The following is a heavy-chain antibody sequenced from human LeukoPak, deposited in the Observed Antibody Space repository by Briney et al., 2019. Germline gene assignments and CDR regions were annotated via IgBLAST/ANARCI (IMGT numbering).Heavy chain of an antibody. Sequence: SETLSLTCTVSGGSISSGCYYWSWIRQPPGKGLEWIGYIYHSGSTYYNPSLKSRVTISVDTSKNQFSLKLSSVTAADTAVYYCARSELLWFGGVNSGFDYWGQGTLVTVSS. V-gene: IGHV4-30-2*02. CDR2: IYHSGST. CDR1: GGSISSGCYY. J-gene: IGHJ4*02. D-gene: IGHD3-10*01. CDR3: ARSELLWFGGVNSGFDY.